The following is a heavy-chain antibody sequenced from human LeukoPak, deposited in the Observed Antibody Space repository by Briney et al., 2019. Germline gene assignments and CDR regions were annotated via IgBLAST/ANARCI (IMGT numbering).Heavy chain of an antibody. Sequence: SETLSLTCAVYGGSFSGYYWSWIRQPPGKGLEWIGEINHSGSTNYNPSLKSRVTISVDTSKNQFSLKLSSVTAADTAVYYCARGGGRVVVIGYYYMDVWGKGPRSPSP. D-gene: IGHD3-22*01. CDR1: GGSFSGYY. CDR2: INHSGST. J-gene: IGHJ6*03. V-gene: IGHV4-34*01. CDR3: ARGGGRVVVIGYYYMDV.